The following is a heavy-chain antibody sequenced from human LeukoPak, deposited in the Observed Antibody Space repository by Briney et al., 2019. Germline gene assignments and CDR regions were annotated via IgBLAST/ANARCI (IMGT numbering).Heavy chain of an antibody. Sequence: VASVKVSCKTSGYTFINYDIAWVRQASGQGFEWMGWMNPKSGNRGSAQKFQGRVTMTMNTSMRTASMELSSLTSDDSAVYYCARASPGEYNYYGMDVWGQGTSVTVSS. V-gene: IGHV1-8*01. CDR3: ARASPGEYNYYGMDV. CDR1: GYTFINYD. CDR2: MNPKSGNR. J-gene: IGHJ6*02.